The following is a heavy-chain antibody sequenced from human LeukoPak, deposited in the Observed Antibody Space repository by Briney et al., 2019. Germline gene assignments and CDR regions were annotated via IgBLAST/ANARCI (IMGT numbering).Heavy chain of an antibody. Sequence: SETLSLTCTVSGYSISSGYYWGWTRQPPGKGLEWIGSIYHSGSTYYNPSLKSRVTISVDTSKNQFSLKLSSVTAADTAVYYCASLVTLLGYCSGGSCNSVEDYWGQGTLVTVSS. D-gene: IGHD2-15*01. CDR3: ASLVTLLGYCSGGSCNSVEDY. V-gene: IGHV4-38-2*02. CDR1: GYSISSGYY. J-gene: IGHJ4*02. CDR2: IYHSGST.